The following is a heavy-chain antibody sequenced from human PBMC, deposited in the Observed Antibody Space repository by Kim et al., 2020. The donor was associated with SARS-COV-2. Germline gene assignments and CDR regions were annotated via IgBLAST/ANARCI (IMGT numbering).Heavy chain of an antibody. CDR2: IYTSGST. D-gene: IGHD4-17*01. V-gene: IGHV4-61*02. Sequence: SETVSLTCTVSGGSISSGSYYWSWIRQPAGKGLEWIGRIYTSGSTNYNPSLKSRVTISVDTSKNQFSLKLSSVTAADTAVYYCARLHMTTVSLGLYYYGMDVWGQGTTVTVSS. CDR1: GGSISSGSYY. J-gene: IGHJ6*02. CDR3: ARLHMTTVSLGLYYYGMDV.